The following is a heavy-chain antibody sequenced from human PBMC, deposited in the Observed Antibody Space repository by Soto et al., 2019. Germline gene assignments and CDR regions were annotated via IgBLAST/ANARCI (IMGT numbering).Heavy chain of an antibody. D-gene: IGHD1-7*01. CDR3: ARFTLITGTREYYSFGLDV. CDR2: IYHSGST. J-gene: IGHJ6*02. Sequence: QLEGKGLEWIGEIYHSGSTNYNPSLKSRVTISVDKSKNQFSLKLSSVTAADTAVYYCARFTLITGTREYYSFGLDVWGQCTTIS. V-gene: IGHV4-4*02.